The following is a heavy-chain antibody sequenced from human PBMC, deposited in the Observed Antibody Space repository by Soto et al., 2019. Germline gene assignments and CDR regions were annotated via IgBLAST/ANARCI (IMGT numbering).Heavy chain of an antibody. D-gene: IGHD1-26*01. CDR2: IYATGTT. J-gene: IGHJ5*02. Sequence: SETLSLTCTVSDASISGYYWSWIRKSAGKGLEWIGRIYATGTTDYNPSLKSRVMMSVDTSKKQFSLKLRSVTAADTAVYYCVRDGAKTLRDWFDPWGQGISVTVSS. CDR1: DASISGYY. CDR3: VRDGAKTLRDWFDP. V-gene: IGHV4-4*07.